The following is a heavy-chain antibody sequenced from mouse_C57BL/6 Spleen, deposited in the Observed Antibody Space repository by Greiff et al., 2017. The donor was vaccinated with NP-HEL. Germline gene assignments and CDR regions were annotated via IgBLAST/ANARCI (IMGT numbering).Heavy chain of an antibody. D-gene: IGHD1-1*01. Sequence: QVQLKQPGTELVKPGASVKLSCKASGYTFTSYWMHWVKQRPGQGLEWIGNINPSNGGTNYNEKFKSKATLTVDKSSSTAYMQLSSLTSEDSAVYYCARSSGSSFYYFDYWGQGTTLTVSS. J-gene: IGHJ2*01. CDR1: GYTFTSYW. V-gene: IGHV1-53*01. CDR2: INPSNGGT. CDR3: ARSSGSSFYYFDY.